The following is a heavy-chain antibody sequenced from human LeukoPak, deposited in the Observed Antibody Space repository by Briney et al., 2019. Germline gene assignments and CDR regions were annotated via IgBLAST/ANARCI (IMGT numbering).Heavy chain of an antibody. J-gene: IGHJ6*02. Sequence: PGVSLRLSCAASGFTFSTYAMTWVRQAPGKGLEWVSGISDSGGSTSYADSVKGRFTISRDNSKNTLYLQMNSLRAEDTAVYYCAKTALGYFYTMDVWGQGTTVTVSS. CDR2: ISDSGGST. CDR1: GFTFSTYA. V-gene: IGHV3-23*01. CDR3: AKTALGYFYTMDV. D-gene: IGHD7-27*01.